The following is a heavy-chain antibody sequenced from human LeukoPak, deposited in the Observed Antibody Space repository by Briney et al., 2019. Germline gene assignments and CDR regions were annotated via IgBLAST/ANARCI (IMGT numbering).Heavy chain of an antibody. D-gene: IGHD6-13*01. CDR1: EYTFSVYH. Sequence: ASVKVSCKASEYTFSVYHIHWVRLAPGQGLEWMGWISAYNGNTNYAQKVQGRVTMTTDTSTSTAYMELRSLRSDDTAVYYCARGGCRDSSWCPDYWGQGTLVTVSS. CDR2: ISAYNGNT. CDR3: ARGGCRDSSWCPDY. V-gene: IGHV1-18*04. J-gene: IGHJ4*02.